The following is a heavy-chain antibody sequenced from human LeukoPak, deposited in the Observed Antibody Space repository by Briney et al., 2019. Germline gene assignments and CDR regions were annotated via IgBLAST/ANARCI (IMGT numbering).Heavy chain of an antibody. J-gene: IGHJ3*02. Sequence: GGSLRLSCAASGFTFDDYAMHWVRQAPGKGLEWVSGISWNSGNIGYADSVKGRFTISRDNAKNSLYLQMNSLRAEDMALYYCAKEMPGIAAAEGAFDIWGQGTMVTVSS. CDR1: GFTFDDYA. CDR3: AKEMPGIAAAEGAFDI. CDR2: ISWNSGNI. D-gene: IGHD6-13*01. V-gene: IGHV3-9*03.